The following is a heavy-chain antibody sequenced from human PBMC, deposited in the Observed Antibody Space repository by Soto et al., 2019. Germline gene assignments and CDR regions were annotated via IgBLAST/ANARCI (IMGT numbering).Heavy chain of an antibody. D-gene: IGHD3-22*01. CDR3: AGAQGYHYDSTGYDYYFDY. J-gene: IGHJ4*02. Sequence: QVQLQESGPGLVKPSQTLSLTCTVSSGSISSGDFYWSWIRQPPGKGLEWIGYIYHSGSTYYNPSLRSRVTISVEASKNQFSLKLRSVTAADTAVYYCAGAQGYHYDSTGYDYYFDYWGQGTLITVSS. CDR1: SGSISSGDFY. CDR2: IYHSGST. V-gene: IGHV4-30-4*01.